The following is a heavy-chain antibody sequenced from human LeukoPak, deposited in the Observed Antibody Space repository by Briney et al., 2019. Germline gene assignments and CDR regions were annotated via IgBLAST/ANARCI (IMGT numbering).Heavy chain of an antibody. CDR3: ARLRDGYSYGYGDC. CDR1: GYSFTSYC. V-gene: IGHV5-51*03. Sequence: KPGESLKISCKGSGYSFTSYCISWVRQMPGKGLEWIGIIYPGDSATSYRQPFQGQVTISADKSISSAYLQWSSLKASDTAMYYCARLRDGYSYGYGDCWGQGTLVTVSS. D-gene: IGHD5-18*01. J-gene: IGHJ4*02. CDR2: IYPGDSAT.